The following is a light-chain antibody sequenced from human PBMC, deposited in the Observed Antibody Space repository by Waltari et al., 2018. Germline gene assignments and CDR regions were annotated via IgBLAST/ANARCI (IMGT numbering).Light chain of an antibody. CDR3: QQRSNWPPALS. CDR1: QRFGLY. V-gene: IGKV3-11*01. J-gene: IGKJ4*01. CDR2: DAF. Sequence: ETVLTQSPATLSLSPGERATLSCRASQRFGLYLAWYQHKPGQAPRLLIYDAFNRATGIPARFSGSGYGTDFTLTISSLEPEDFAVYYCQQRSNWPPALSFGGGTRV.